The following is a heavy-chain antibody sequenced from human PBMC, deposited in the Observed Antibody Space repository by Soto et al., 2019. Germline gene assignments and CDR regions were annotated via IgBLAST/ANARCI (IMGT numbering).Heavy chain of an antibody. CDR2: IYYSGST. Sequence: PSETLSLTCAVSGDSISSDKWWSWVRQPPGEGLEWIGSIYYSGSTYYNPSLKSRVTISVDTSKNQFSLKLSSVTAADTAVYYCARRSMTDWFDPWGQGTLVTVYS. J-gene: IGHJ5*02. V-gene: IGHV4-39*01. CDR1: GDSISSDKW. CDR3: ARRSMTDWFDP.